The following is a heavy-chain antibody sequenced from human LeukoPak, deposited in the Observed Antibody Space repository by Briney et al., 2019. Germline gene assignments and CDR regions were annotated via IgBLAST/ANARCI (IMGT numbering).Heavy chain of an antibody. V-gene: IGHV3-11*05. J-gene: IGHJ3*02. Sequence: PGGSLILSCAASGFTFSDYYMSWIRQAPGKGLEWVSYISSSSSYTNYADSVKGRFTISRDNAKNSLYLQMNSLRAEDTAVYYCARGSMITFGGVIVIRHDAFDIWGQGTMVTVSS. CDR3: ARGSMITFGGVIVIRHDAFDI. CDR2: ISSSSSYT. CDR1: GFTFSDYY. D-gene: IGHD3-16*02.